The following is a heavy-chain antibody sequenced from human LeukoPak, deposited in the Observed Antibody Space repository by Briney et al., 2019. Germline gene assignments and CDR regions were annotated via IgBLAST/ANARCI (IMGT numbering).Heavy chain of an antibody. CDR1: GFTFSNSA. J-gene: IGHJ4*02. CDR3: AAELYSGTYGRCCSFAF. CDR2: VIVGSGKT. Sequence: SVKVSCKTSGFTFSNSAIQWVRQARGQRLEWIGWVIVGSGKTHYAQNIQERITITRDTSTNTAYMELNSLTSEDTAVYYCAAELYSGTYGRCCSFAFWGQGTLVTVSS. D-gene: IGHD1-26*01. V-gene: IGHV1-58*02.